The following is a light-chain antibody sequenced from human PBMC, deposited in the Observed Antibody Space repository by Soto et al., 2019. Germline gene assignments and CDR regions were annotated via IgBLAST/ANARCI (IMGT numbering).Light chain of an antibody. J-gene: IGKJ5*01. CDR2: GAS. Sequence: EIVLTQSPGTLSLSPGERATLSCRASQRVKSGYLAWYQQKPGQPPRLLISGASSRATGIPDRFSGSGSGTDFTLTISGLEPEDFAVYYCQQTYTTPITFGQGTRLDIK. CDR1: QRVKSGY. CDR3: QQTYTTPIT. V-gene: IGKV3-20*01.